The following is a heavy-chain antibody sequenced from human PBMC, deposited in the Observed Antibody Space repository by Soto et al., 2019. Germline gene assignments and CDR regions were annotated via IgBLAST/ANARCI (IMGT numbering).Heavy chain of an antibody. Sequence: QVQLQQWGAGLLKPSETLSLTCTVNGGSLTGYYWSWIRQPPGKGLEWIGEVKDGGSTNYSPSLRGRGSRSAGTSKNHFSLRLNSVTAADTAVYFCARGQEGIVATHWDQGALVTVSS. CDR2: VKDGGST. V-gene: IGHV4-34*01. J-gene: IGHJ4*02. CDR1: GGSLTGYY. D-gene: IGHD5-12*01. CDR3: ARGQEGIVATH.